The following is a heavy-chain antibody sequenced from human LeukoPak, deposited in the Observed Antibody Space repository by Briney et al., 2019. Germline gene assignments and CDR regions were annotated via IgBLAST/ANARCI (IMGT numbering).Heavy chain of an antibody. J-gene: IGHJ6*02. V-gene: IGHV3-7*03. CDR1: GFAFRNYW. CDR2: IRPDGSQK. Sequence: GGSLRLSCAASGFAFRNYWMSWVRQAPGEGLEWVANIRPDGSQKYCVDFARGRFTISRDNAKSSLYLQMSSLRPEDTATYYCARDFQPRYCSSSSCSPAWGQGTTVTVSS. CDR3: ARDFQPRYCSSSSCSPA. D-gene: IGHD2-2*01.